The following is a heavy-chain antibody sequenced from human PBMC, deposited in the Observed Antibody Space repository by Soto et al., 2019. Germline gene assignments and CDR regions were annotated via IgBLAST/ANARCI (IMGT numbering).Heavy chain of an antibody. CDR1: GGSISSYY. Sequence: KPSETLSLTCTVSGGSISSYYWSWIRQPPGKGLEWIGYIYYSGSTNYNPSLKSRVTISVDTSKNQFSLKLSSVTAADTAVYYCARALVVPAANWFDPWGQGTLVTVSS. J-gene: IGHJ5*02. D-gene: IGHD2-2*01. CDR3: ARALVVPAANWFDP. V-gene: IGHV4-59*01. CDR2: IYYSGST.